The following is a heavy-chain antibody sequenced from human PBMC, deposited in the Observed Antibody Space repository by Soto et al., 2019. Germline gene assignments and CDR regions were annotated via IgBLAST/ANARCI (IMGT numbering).Heavy chain of an antibody. Sequence: QVQLVQSGAEVKKPGSSVKVSCKASGGTFSSYAISWVRQAPGQGLEWMGGIIPIFGTANYAQKFQGRVTITADESTSTAYMELSSLRSEDTAVYYCVAGYCSSTSCYGYYYYGMDVWGQGTTVTVSS. D-gene: IGHD2-2*01. CDR3: VAGYCSSTSCYGYYYYGMDV. CDR1: GGTFSSYA. CDR2: IIPIFGTA. J-gene: IGHJ6*02. V-gene: IGHV1-69*01.